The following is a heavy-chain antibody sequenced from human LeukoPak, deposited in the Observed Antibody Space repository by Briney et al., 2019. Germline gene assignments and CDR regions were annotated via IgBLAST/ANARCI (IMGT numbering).Heavy chain of an antibody. CDR1: GFSFSNYG. D-gene: IGHD6-6*01. V-gene: IGHV3-21*01. Sequence: PGGSLRLSCAASGFSFSNYGMHWVRQAPGKGLEWVSSISSSSSYIYYADSVKGRFTISRDNAKNSLYLQMNSLRAEDTAVYYCARDEGSDYWGQGTLVTVSS. CDR3: ARDEGSDY. CDR2: ISSSSSYI. J-gene: IGHJ4*02.